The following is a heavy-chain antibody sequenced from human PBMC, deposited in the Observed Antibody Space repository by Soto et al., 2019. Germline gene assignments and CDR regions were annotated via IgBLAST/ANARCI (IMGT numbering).Heavy chain of an antibody. D-gene: IGHD3-16*02. V-gene: IGHV4-34*01. CDR2: INHSGST. J-gene: IGHJ4*02. CDR1: GGSFSGYY. CDR3: ARRGYDYVWGSYRPYYFDY. Sequence: SETLSLTCAVYGGSFSGYYWSWIRQPPGKGLEWIGEINHSGSTNYNPSLKSRVTISVDTSKNQFSLKLSSVTAADTAVYYCARRGYDYVWGSYRPYYFDYWGQGTLVTVSS.